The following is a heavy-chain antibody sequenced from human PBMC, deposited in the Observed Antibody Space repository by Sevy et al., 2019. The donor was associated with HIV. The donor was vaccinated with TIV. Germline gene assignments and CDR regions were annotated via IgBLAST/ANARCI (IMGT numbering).Heavy chain of an antibody. V-gene: IGHV3-48*01. CDR3: ARDEQTYGDYDYFDY. J-gene: IGHJ4*02. Sequence: GGSLRLSCAASGFTFSTYSMNWVRQAPGKGLEWVSYISSSSRTIFYADSVKGGFTISRDNAKKSLYLQMDSLTAKDTAVYYCARDEQTYGDYDYFDYWGQGTLVTVSS. CDR1: GFTFSTYS. D-gene: IGHD4-17*01. CDR2: ISSSSRTI.